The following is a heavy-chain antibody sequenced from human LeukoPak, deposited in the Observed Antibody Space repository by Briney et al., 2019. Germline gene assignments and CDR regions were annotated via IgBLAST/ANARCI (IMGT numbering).Heavy chain of an antibody. CDR3: ARGQQLASN. D-gene: IGHD6-13*01. J-gene: IGHJ4*02. CDR1: GYTFTGYY. V-gene: IGHV1-2*02. CDR2: INPNSGGT. Sequence: GASVKVSCKASGYTFTGYYIYWVRQAPGQGLEWMGWINPNSGGTNYAQKFQGRVTMTREMSINTAYMELSRLRSDDTAVYYCARGQQLASNWGQGTPVTVSS.